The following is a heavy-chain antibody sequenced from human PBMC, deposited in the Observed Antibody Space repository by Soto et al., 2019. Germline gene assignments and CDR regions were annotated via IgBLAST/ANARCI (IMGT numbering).Heavy chain of an antibody. CDR1: GYTFTGYY. Sequence: GASVKVSCKASGYTFTGYYMHWVRQATGQGLEWMGWINPTSGGTNYAQKFQGRVTMTRDTSISTAYMELSRPRSDDTAVYYCARGSQLLWSFMGWFGPWGQGSLVTVSS. CDR2: INPTSGGT. J-gene: IGHJ5*02. D-gene: IGHD1-26*01. V-gene: IGHV1-2*02. CDR3: ARGSQLLWSFMGWFGP.